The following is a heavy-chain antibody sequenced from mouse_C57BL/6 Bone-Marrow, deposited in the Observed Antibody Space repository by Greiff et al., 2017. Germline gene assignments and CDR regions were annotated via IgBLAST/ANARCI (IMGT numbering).Heavy chain of an antibody. CDR3: ARNFYYGYGYYAMDY. CDR2: IWSGGST. V-gene: IGHV2-2*01. Sequence: VQLMESGPGLVQPSQSLSITCTVSGFSLTSYGVHWVRQSPGKGLEWLGVIWSGGSTDYNAAFISRLSLSKDNSKSQVFFKMNSLQADDTAIYYCARNFYYGYGYYAMDYWGQGTSVTVSS. D-gene: IGHD2-2*01. CDR1: GFSLTSYG. J-gene: IGHJ4*01.